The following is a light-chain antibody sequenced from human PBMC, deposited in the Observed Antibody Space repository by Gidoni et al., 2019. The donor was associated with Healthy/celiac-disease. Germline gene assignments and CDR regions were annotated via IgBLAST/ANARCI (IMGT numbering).Light chain of an antibody. Sequence: DIVMKQSPDALAVSLGERATINCKASQSVLYSSNNKNYLAWYQQKPGQPPKLLIYWASTRESGVPDRFSGSGSGTDFTLTISSLQAEDVAVYYCQQYYSTPPSWTFGQGTKVEIK. CDR1: QSVLYSSNNKNY. CDR2: WAS. CDR3: QQYYSTPPSWT. J-gene: IGKJ1*01. V-gene: IGKV4-1*01.